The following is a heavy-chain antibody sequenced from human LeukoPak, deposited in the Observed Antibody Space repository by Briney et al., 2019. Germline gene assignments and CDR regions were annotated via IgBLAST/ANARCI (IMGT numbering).Heavy chain of an antibody. CDR3: TREPPLSCLGGSCYLMGGNAFDI. V-gene: IGHV1-18*01. CDR1: GYTFTSYG. CDR2: MSTYNGNT. Sequence: ASVKVSCKASGYTFTSYGISWVRDAPGQGLAWMGWMSTYNGNTIYAQNLQGRVTMTTDTSTSTEYTELRSPRSDDTAVYDCTREPPLSCLGGSCYLMGGNAFDIWGEGTVVTVSS. D-gene: IGHD2-15*01. J-gene: IGHJ3*02.